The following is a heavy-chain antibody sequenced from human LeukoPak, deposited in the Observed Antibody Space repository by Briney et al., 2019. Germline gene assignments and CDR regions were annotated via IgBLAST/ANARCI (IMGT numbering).Heavy chain of an antibody. CDR1: GYRFTSYY. J-gene: IGHJ4*02. CDR2: INPSGGST. V-gene: IGHV1-46*01. D-gene: IGHD3-3*01. CDR3: VRSSGNGGFDY. Sequence: ASVKVSCKASGYRFTSYYLHWVRQAPGQGLEWMGIINPSGGSTSYAQKFQGRVTMTRDTSTSTVYMELSSLRSEDTAVYYCVRSSGNGGFDYWGQGTLVTVSS.